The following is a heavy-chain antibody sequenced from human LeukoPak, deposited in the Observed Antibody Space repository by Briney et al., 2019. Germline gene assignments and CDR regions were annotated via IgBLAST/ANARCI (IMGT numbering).Heavy chain of an antibody. Sequence: SQTLSLTCAISGDSVSSNSAAWNWIRQSPSRGLEWLGRTYYRSKWYNDYAVSVKSRITINPDTSKNQLSLQLNSVTPEDTAVYYCARSPYYYDSSGFEWDYWGQGTLVTVSS. CDR1: GDSVSSNSAA. D-gene: IGHD3-22*01. CDR3: ARSPYYYDSSGFEWDY. J-gene: IGHJ4*02. V-gene: IGHV6-1*01. CDR2: TYYRSKWYN.